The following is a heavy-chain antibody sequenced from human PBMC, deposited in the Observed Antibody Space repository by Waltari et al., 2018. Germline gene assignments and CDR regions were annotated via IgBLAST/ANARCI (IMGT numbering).Heavy chain of an antibody. CDR2: IIPIFGTA. CDR3: AGDRRHIVVVTNYYYGMDV. Sequence: QVQLVQSGAEVKKPGSSVKVSCKASGGTFSSYAISWVRQAPGQGLEWMGGIIPIFGTANYARKFQGRVTITADESTSTAYMELSSLRSEDTAVYYCAGDRRHIVVVTNYYYGMDVWGQGTTVTVSS. J-gene: IGHJ6*02. D-gene: IGHD2-21*02. V-gene: IGHV1-69*01. CDR1: GGTFSSYA.